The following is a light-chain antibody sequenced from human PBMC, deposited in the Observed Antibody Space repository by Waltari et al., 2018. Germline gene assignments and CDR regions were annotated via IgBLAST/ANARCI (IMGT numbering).Light chain of an antibody. CDR3: QVSDSTADLVV. J-gene: IGLJ2*01. Sequence: SYVLTQPPSVSVAPGETSRITCGGDHIGGYSVQCYQQKPGQAPVLVLYYDNNRPSGIPERFSGSNFGNTATLTISRVEAGDEADYYCQVSDSTADLVVFGGGTKLTVL. CDR1: HIGGYS. CDR2: YDN. V-gene: IGLV3-21*04.